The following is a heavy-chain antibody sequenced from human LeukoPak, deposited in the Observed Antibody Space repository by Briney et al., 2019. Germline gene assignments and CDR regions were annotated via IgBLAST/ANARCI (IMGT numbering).Heavy chain of an antibody. CDR3: AREYLEYSSSSVWFDP. Sequence: PSETLSLTCTVSGGSISSYYWSWIRQPPGKGLEWIGYIYYSGSTNYNPSLKSRVTISVDTSKNQFSLKLSSVTAADTAVYYCAREYLEYSSSSVWFDPWGQGTLVTVSS. CDR2: IYYSGST. J-gene: IGHJ5*02. D-gene: IGHD6-6*01. V-gene: IGHV4-59*01. CDR1: GGSISSYY.